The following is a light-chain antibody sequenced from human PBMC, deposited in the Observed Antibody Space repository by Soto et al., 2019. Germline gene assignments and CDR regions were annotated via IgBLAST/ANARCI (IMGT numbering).Light chain of an antibody. CDR2: YAS. CDR3: QQYDNLPYT. J-gene: IGKJ2*01. Sequence: DIQMTQSPSSLSASVGDRVTITCQASQDISNYLNWYQQKPGKAPKLLIYYASNLETGAPTRFSGSGSGTDFTFTISSLQPEDIATYYCQQYDNLPYTFGEGTKLEIK. V-gene: IGKV1-33*01. CDR1: QDISNY.